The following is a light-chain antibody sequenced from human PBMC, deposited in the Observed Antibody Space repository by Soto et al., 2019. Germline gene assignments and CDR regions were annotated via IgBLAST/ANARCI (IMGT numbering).Light chain of an antibody. Sequence: QSALTQPRSVSGSPGQSVTISCTGTSSDVGGYNYVSWYQQHPGKAPKLMFYDVSERPSGVHDRFSGSKSGNTASLLISGLQAEDEADYYCCSYAGSYPWVFGGGTKLTVL. V-gene: IGLV2-11*01. CDR2: DVS. CDR3: CSYAGSYPWV. CDR1: SSDVGGYNY. J-gene: IGLJ3*02.